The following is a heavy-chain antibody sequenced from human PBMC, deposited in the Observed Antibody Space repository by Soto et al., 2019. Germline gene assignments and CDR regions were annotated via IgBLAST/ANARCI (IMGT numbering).Heavy chain of an antibody. J-gene: IGHJ3*02. Sequence: QVQLQESGPGLVKPSQTLSLTCTVSGGSISSGGYYWSWIRQHPGKGLEWIGYIYYSGSTYYNPSRKSRVNLSVDQSKYQFSLKLSSVTAAGTAVYYCASGGGDLFYCSGGSCAGALAFDIWGQGTMVTVSS. V-gene: IGHV4-31*03. D-gene: IGHD2-15*01. CDR3: ASGGGDLFYCSGGSCAGALAFDI. CDR2: IYYSGST. CDR1: GGSISSGGYY.